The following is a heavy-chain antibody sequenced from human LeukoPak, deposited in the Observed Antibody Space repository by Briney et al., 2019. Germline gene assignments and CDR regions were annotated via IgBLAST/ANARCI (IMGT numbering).Heavy chain of an antibody. D-gene: IGHD5-18*01. CDR2: INPNSGGT. J-gene: IGHJ4*02. CDR1: GHTFTGYY. V-gene: IGHV1-2*02. Sequence: ASVKVSCKASGHTFTGYYMHWVRQAPGQGLEWMGWINPNSGGTNYAQKFQGRVTMTRDTSISTAYMELRSLRSDDTAVYYCARDDGYSYGGDFDYWGQGTLVTVSS. CDR3: ARDDGYSYGGDFDY.